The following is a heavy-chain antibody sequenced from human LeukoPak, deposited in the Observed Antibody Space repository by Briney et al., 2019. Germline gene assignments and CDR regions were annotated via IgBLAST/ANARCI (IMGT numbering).Heavy chain of an antibody. J-gene: IGHJ4*02. CDR2: INPNSGGT. D-gene: IGHD3-10*01. CDR3: ARVQSRITMVRGVIFGY. Sequence: ASVKVSCKASGYTFTGYYMHWVRQAPGQGLEWMGWINPNSGGTNYAQKFQGRVTMTRDTSIGTAYMELSRLRSDDTAVYYCARVQSRITMVRGVIFGYWGQGTLVTVSS. CDR1: GYTFTGYY. V-gene: IGHV1-2*02.